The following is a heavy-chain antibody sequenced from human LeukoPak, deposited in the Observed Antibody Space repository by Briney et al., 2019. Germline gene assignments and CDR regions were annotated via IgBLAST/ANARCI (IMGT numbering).Heavy chain of an antibody. CDR3: ARAGYSYGYKY. D-gene: IGHD5-18*01. CDR1: GFTFSSYW. J-gene: IGHJ4*02. CDR2: IKQDGSEK. Sequence: GGSLRLSCSASGFTFSSYWMSWVCQAPGKGLEWVANIKQDGSEKYYVDSVKGRFTISRDNAKNSLYLQMNSLRAEDTAVYYCARAGYSYGYKYWGQGTLVTVSS. V-gene: IGHV3-7*01.